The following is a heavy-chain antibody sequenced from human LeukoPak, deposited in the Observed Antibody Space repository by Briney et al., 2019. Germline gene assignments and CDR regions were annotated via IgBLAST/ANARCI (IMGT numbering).Heavy chain of an antibody. Sequence: SVKVSCKASGGTFSSYAISWVRQAPGQGLEWMGGIIPIFGTANYAQKFQGRVTITADKSTSTAYMELSSLRSEDTAVYYCARGPLELERRYYYYYMDVWGKGTTVTISS. CDR2: IIPIFGTA. D-gene: IGHD1-1*01. J-gene: IGHJ6*03. CDR3: ARGPLELERRYYYYYMDV. V-gene: IGHV1-69*06. CDR1: GGTFSSYA.